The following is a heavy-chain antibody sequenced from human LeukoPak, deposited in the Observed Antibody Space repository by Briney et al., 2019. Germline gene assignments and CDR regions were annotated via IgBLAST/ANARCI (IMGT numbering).Heavy chain of an antibody. CDR2: IDSSSSYI. CDR1: GFTFSSYR. Sequence: NPGGPLRLSCAASGFTFSSYRMNWGAGAPGPGWRGFTSIDSSSSYIYYADSVKGRFTISKDNAKNSLHLQMNSLRAEDTAVYYCAKVTYGSGTYGAFDYWGQGTLVTVSS. D-gene: IGHD3-10*01. V-gene: IGHV3-21*04. CDR3: AKVTYGSGTYGAFDY. J-gene: IGHJ4*02.